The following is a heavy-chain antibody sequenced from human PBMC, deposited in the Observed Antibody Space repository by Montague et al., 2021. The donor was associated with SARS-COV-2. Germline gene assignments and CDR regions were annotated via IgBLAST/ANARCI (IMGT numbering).Heavy chain of an antibody. CDR1: GGSISSSSYY. J-gene: IGHJ5*02. Sequence: SETLSLTCTVSGGSISSSSYYWGWIRQPPGKGLEWIGSIYYSGSTYYNPSLKSRVTISVDTSKNLFSLKLSSVTAADTAVYYCARPEGVVVAATYTGFGVQPGWFDPGGQGPRATVSS. D-gene: IGHD2-15*01. CDR3: ARPEGVVVAATYTGFGVQPGWFDP. V-gene: IGHV4-39*01. CDR2: IYYSGST.